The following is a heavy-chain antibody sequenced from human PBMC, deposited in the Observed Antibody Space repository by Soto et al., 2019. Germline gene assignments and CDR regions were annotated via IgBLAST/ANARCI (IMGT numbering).Heavy chain of an antibody. V-gene: IGHV3-30*18. CDR2: ISSDGTNK. D-gene: IGHD5-12*01. CDR1: GFRFNSYG. Sequence: QVQLVESGGGVVQPGRSLRVSCAASGFRFNSYGMNWVRQAPGKGLEWVAVISSDGTNKYYADSVKGRFTISRDNSKNTLYLQMNSLRGEDTAVYYCAKCAWLRSVPDDFDYWGQGTLVTVSS. J-gene: IGHJ4*02. CDR3: AKCAWLRSVPDDFDY.